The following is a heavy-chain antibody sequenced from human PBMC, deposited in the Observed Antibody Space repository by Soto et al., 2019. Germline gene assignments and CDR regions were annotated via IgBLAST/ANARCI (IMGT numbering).Heavy chain of an antibody. D-gene: IGHD6-25*01. CDR1: GSSLSISNW. CDR2: IYHDGTA. J-gene: IGHJ5*01. V-gene: IGHV4-4*02. Sequence: QLQESGPGLVKPSETLSLTCSVSGSSLSISNWWSWVRQSPGKGLEWLGDIYHDGTAKYSPSHENRVTMSVERYNQKFSPNVMSVTAADSATFYCASRRAAGWFASWGQGMLVIVSS. CDR3: ASRRAAGWFAS.